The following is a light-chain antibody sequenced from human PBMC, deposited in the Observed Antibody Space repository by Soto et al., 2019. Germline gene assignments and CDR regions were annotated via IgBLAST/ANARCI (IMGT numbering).Light chain of an antibody. J-gene: IGKJ5*01. CDR1: QTVSTY. V-gene: IGKV3-11*02. CDR3: QQRNNWPPDIT. Sequence: EIVLTQSPVTLSLSPGDRATLSCRASQTVSTYLAWYQQKPGQAPRLLIYDASNSATGIPARFIGSGSGRDFTLTIISLVPEDFSVDYYQQRNNWPPDITFGQGTRLDIK. CDR2: DAS.